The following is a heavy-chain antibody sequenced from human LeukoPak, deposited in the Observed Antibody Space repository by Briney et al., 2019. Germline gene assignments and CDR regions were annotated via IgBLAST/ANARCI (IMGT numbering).Heavy chain of an antibody. CDR2: INTKGNRP. D-gene: IGHD3-3*01. Sequence: GGSLRLSCAASGFTFSSFAMHWVRQAPGKGLEYVSSINTKGNRPFYANSVKGRFTFSRDNSKNMVYLQMGSLRAEDMAVYYCARDPGRAGTTEWYYFDSWGQGTLVTVSS. CDR1: GFTFSSFA. V-gene: IGHV3-64*01. CDR3: ARDPGRAGTTEWYYFDS. J-gene: IGHJ4*02.